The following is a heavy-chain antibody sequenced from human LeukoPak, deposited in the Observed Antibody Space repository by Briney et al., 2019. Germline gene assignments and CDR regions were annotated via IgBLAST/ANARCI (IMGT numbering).Heavy chain of an antibody. CDR3: VRVHVNSGYYFGDAFDI. V-gene: IGHV4-38-2*02. CDR1: GGSISSGSY. D-gene: IGHD3-22*01. J-gene: IGHJ3*02. Sequence: SETLSLTCTVSGGSISSGSYWGWIRQPPGKGLEWIGNIYHSGSTYYNPSLKSRVTISVDTSKNQFSLKLSSVTAADTAVHYCVRVHVNSGYYFGDAFDIWGQGTMVTVSS. CDR2: IYHSGST.